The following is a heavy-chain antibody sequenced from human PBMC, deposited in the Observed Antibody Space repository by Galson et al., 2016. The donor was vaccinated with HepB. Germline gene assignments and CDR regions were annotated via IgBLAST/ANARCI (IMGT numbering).Heavy chain of an antibody. J-gene: IGHJ4*02. D-gene: IGHD2-2*01. CDR1: GFIFSNYG. CDR2: ISYDGSFK. V-gene: IGHV3-30*18. Sequence: SLRLSCAASGFIFSNYGMHWVRQAPGEGLEWVAVISYDGSFKYYADAVNGRFTISRDNSRSTLYLQMNSLRTEDTAVYYCANMKRTSPYCSGTNCFSRLWGPPFDYWGQGTLVTISS. CDR3: ANMKRTSPYCSGTNCFSRLWGPPFDY.